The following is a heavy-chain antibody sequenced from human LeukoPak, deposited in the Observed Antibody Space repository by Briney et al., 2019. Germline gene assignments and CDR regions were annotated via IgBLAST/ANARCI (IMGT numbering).Heavy chain of an antibody. CDR3: AREGGGDYGDYLRY. V-gene: IGHV4-34*01. Sequence: SETLSLTCAVYGGSFGAYYWSWIRQPPGKGLEWIGEINHSGSTNSNPSLKSRVTISVDTSKNQFSLKLSSVTAADTAVYYCAREGGGDYGDYLRYWGQGTLVTVSS. D-gene: IGHD4-17*01. CDR1: GGSFGAYY. CDR2: INHSGST. J-gene: IGHJ4*02.